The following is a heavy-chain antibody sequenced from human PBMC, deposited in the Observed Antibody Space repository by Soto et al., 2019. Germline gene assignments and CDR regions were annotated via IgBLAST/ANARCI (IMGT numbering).Heavy chain of an antibody. Sequence: QVQLQESGPGLVKPSETLSLTCTVSGGSISSYYWSWIRQPAGKGLEWIGRIYTSGSTNYNPSLKSRVTMSVDTSKNQCSLKLSSVTAADTAVYYCARSHPHSGSYYYTFDYWGQGTLVTVSS. CDR3: ARSHPHSGSYYYTFDY. J-gene: IGHJ4*02. V-gene: IGHV4-4*07. D-gene: IGHD1-26*01. CDR2: IYTSGST. CDR1: GGSISSYY.